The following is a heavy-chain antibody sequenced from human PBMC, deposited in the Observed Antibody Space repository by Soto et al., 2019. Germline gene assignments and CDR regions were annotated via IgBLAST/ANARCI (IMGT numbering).Heavy chain of an antibody. CDR3: ARERSSGWLDY. CDR1: GYTFTSYA. CDR2: INPNSGGT. Sequence: GASVKVSCKASGYTFTSYAMHWVRQAPGQRLEWMGWINPNSGGTNYAQKFQGRVTMTRNTSISTAYMELSSLRSEDTAVYYCARERSSGWLDYWGQGTLVTVSS. V-gene: IGHV1-8*02. D-gene: IGHD6-19*01. J-gene: IGHJ4*02.